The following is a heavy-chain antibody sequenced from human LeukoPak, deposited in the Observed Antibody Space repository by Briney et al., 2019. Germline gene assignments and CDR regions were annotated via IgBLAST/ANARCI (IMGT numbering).Heavy chain of an antibody. Sequence: SETLSLTCAVYGGSFSGYYWSWIRQPPGKGLEWIGEINHSGSTNHNPSLKSRVTISVDTPKNQFSPKLSSVTAADTAVYYCARGEGPGGSYYAGGAFDIWGQGTMVTVSS. CDR2: INHSGST. CDR1: GGSFSGYY. J-gene: IGHJ3*02. CDR3: ARGEGPGGSYYAGGAFDI. D-gene: IGHD1-26*01. V-gene: IGHV4-34*01.